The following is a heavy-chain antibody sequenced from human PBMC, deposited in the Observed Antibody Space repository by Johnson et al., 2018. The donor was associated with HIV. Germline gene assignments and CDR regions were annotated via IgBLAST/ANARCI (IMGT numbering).Heavy chain of an antibody. CDR2: ISSSGTIV. D-gene: IGHD2-15*01. Sequence: QVQLVESGGGLVKPGGSLRLSCAASGFTFSDYYMSWIRQAPGKGLEWVSYISSSGTIVYYADSVKGRFTISRDNAKNSLSLQINSLRADDTAVYYCAGSKDCSVGTCPDAFDIWGQGTLVMVSS. CDR3: AGSKDCSVGTCPDAFDI. CDR1: GFTFSDYY. J-gene: IGHJ3*02. V-gene: IGHV3-11*04.